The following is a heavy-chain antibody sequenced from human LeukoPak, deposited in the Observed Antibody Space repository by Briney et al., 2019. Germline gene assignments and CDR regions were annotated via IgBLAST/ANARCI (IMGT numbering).Heavy chain of an antibody. V-gene: IGHV4-59*12. CDR2: IYYSGST. CDR3: ARGRGYSSSWYHDY. J-gene: IGHJ4*02. D-gene: IGHD6-13*01. CDR1: GGSISSYY. Sequence: AETLSLTCTVSGGSISSYYRSWIRQPPGKVLEWIGYIYYSGSTNYNPSLKSRVTISVDTSKNQFSLKLSSVTAADTAVYYCARGRGYSSSWYHDYWGQGTLVTVSS.